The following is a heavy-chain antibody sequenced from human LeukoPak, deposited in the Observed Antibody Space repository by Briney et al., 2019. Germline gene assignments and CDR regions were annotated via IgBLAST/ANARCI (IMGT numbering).Heavy chain of an antibody. J-gene: IGHJ6*02. D-gene: IGHD3-3*01. CDR2: IYHSGST. Sequence: SETLSLTCAVPGGSISSSNWWSWVRQPPGKGLEWIGEIYHSGSTNYNPSLKSRVTISVDKSKNQFSLKLSSVTAADTAVYYCARVSIDFWSGYWYYYGMDVWGQGTTVTVSS. V-gene: IGHV4-4*02. CDR3: ARVSIDFWSGYWYYYGMDV. CDR1: GGSISSSNW.